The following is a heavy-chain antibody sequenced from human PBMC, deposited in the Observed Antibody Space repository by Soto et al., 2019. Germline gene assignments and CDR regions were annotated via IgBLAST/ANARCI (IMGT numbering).Heavy chain of an antibody. CDR2: INPNSGGT. Sequence: QVQLVQSGAEVKKPGASVKVSCKASGYTFTDYYMHWVRQAPGKGLEWMGWINPNSGGTNYAQKFQGRVTMTRDTSISTAYMELSRLRSDDTAVYYCARTLSVDTAMQNTPFDYWGQGPLVTVSS. V-gene: IGHV1-2*02. D-gene: IGHD5-18*01. J-gene: IGHJ4*02. CDR1: GYTFTDYY. CDR3: ARTLSVDTAMQNTPFDY.